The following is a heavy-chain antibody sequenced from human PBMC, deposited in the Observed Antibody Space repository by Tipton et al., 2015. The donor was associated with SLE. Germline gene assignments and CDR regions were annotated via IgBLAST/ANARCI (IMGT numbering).Heavy chain of an antibody. V-gene: IGHV4-31*03. Sequence: TLSLTCTVSGGSISSGGYYWSWIRQHPGKGLEWIGYIYYSGSTYYNPSLKSRVTISVDTSKNQFSLKLSSVTAADTAVYYCARRGQLGILDYWGQGTLVTVSS. J-gene: IGHJ4*02. CDR1: GGSISSGGYY. CDR2: IYYSGST. D-gene: IGHD5-18*01. CDR3: ARRGQLGILDY.